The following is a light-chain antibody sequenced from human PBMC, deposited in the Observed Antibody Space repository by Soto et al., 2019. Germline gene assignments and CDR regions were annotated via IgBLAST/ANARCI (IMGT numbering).Light chain of an antibody. V-gene: IGLV2-14*03. CDR3: SSYTSITTSVV. J-gene: IGLJ2*01. CDR2: DVT. Sequence: QSVLTQPASVSASPGQSITISCAGTSSDVGNYNYVSWYQHHPGKAPKLMIYDVTNRPSGVSNRFSGSKSGNTASLTISGLQAEDEADYYCSSYTSITTSVVFGGGNKVTVL. CDR1: SSDVGNYNY.